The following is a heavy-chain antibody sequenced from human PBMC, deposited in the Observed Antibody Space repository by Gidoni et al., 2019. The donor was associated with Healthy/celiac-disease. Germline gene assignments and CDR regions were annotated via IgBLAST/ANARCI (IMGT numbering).Heavy chain of an antibody. D-gene: IGHD4-17*01. J-gene: IGHJ4*02. CDR1: GGSFSGYY. Sequence: QVQLQQWGAGLLKPSETLSLTCAVSGGSFSGYYWSWIRQPPGKGLEWIGEINHSGSTNYNPSLKSRVTISVDTSKNQFSLKLSSVTAADTAVYYCARGLYGDYVEGGIDYWGQGTLVTVSS. V-gene: IGHV4-34*01. CDR3: ARGLYGDYVEGGIDY. CDR2: INHSGST.